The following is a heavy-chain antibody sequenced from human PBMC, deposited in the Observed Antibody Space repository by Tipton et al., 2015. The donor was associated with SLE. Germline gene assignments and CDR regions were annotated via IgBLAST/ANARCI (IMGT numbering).Heavy chain of an antibody. CDR3: AKGGGRLHLVEGFDY. D-gene: IGHD3-16*01. CDR1: GFTFSSYA. V-gene: IGHV3-23*01. Sequence: GSLRLSCAASGFTFSSYAMSWVGQAPGKGLEWVSAISVSGGRTYYADYVKGRFTISRDNSKNTLYLQMNSLRAKDTAAYYCAKGGGRLHLVEGFDYWGQGTLVTVSS. J-gene: IGHJ4*02. CDR2: ISVSGGRT.